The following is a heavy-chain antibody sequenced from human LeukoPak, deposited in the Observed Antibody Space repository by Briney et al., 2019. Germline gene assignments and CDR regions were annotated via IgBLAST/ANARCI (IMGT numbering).Heavy chain of an antibody. Sequence: VASVKVSCKASGYTFTSYDINWVRQATGQGLEWMGWMNPNSGNTGYAQKFQGRVTITADKPTSTAYVELSSLRSEDTAVYYCARDRGYSYGSWDYWGQGTLVTVSS. D-gene: IGHD5-18*01. J-gene: IGHJ4*02. CDR1: GYTFTSYD. CDR3: ARDRGYSYGSWDY. V-gene: IGHV1-8*01. CDR2: MNPNSGNT.